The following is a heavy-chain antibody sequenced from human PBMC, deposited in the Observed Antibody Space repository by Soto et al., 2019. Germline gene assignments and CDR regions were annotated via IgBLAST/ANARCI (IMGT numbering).Heavy chain of an antibody. D-gene: IGHD3-10*01. CDR2: INHSGST. J-gene: IGHJ6*02. Sequence: SETLSLTCAVYGGSFSGYYWSWIRQPPGKGLEWIGEINHSGSTNYNPSLKGRVTISVDTSKNQFSLKLSSVTAADTAVYYCARVMRGGGYYYYYGMDVWGQGTTVTVSS. CDR3: ARVMRGGGYYYYYGMDV. CDR1: GGSFSGYY. V-gene: IGHV4-34*01.